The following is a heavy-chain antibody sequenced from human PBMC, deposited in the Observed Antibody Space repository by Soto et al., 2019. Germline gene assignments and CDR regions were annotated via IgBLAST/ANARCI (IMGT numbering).Heavy chain of an antibody. Sequence: SETLSLTCPGSGGSISSYYWSWIRQPPGKGLEWIGYIYYSGSTNYNPSLKSRVTISVDTSKNQFSLKLSSVTAADTAVYYCARGGRYYDILTGYYKYFDYWGQGTLVTVSS. CDR3: ARGGRYYDILTGYYKYFDY. V-gene: IGHV4-59*01. CDR2: IYYSGST. CDR1: GGSISSYY. D-gene: IGHD3-9*01. J-gene: IGHJ4*02.